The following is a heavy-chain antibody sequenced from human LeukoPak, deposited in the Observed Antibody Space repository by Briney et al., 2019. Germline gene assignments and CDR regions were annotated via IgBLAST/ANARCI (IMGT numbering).Heavy chain of an antibody. CDR2: IQSKTDGGTT. V-gene: IGHV3-15*01. CDR1: GFTFSGSS. J-gene: IGHJ4*02. Sequence: GGSLRLSCAASGFTFSGSSMHWVRQASGKGLEWVGRIQSKTDGGTTDYAAPVKGRFTISRDDSKNTLYLQMNSLKTEDTAVYYCTTALGATFFDYWGQGTLVTVSS. CDR3: TTALGATFFDY. D-gene: IGHD1-26*01.